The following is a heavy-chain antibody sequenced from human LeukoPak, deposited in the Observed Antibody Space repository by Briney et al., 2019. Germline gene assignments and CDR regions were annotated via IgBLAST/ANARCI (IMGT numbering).Heavy chain of an antibody. J-gene: IGHJ5*02. V-gene: IGHV3-7*03. D-gene: IGHD6-19*01. CDR2: IKQDGSEK. CDR1: GFTFSSYW. CDR3: ASGSGWYGDWFDP. Sequence: GGSLRLSCAASGFTFSSYWMSWARQAPGKGLEWVANIKQDGSEKYYVDSVKGRFTISRDNAKNSLYLQMNSLRAEDTAVYYCASGSGWYGDWFDPWGQGTLVTVSS.